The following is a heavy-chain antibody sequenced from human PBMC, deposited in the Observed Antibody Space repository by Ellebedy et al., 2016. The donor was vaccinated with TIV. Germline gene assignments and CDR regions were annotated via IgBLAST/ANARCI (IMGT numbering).Heavy chain of an antibody. CDR3: ASVVRGAGNY. J-gene: IGHJ4*02. Sequence: GESLKISCAASGFTVSSYGMHWVRQAPGKGLEWVAVIWYDGSNKYYADSVKGRFTISRDNSKNTLYLQMNSLRAEDTAVYYCASVVRGAGNYWGQGTLVTVSS. CDR2: IWYDGSNK. CDR1: GFTVSSYG. V-gene: IGHV3-33*08. D-gene: IGHD3-10*01.